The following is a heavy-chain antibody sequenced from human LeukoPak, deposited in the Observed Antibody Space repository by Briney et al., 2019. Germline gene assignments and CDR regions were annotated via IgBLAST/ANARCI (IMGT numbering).Heavy chain of an antibody. V-gene: IGHV1-69*13. J-gene: IGHJ6*02. CDR3: AREYYYDSSGYYYTTYYYGMDV. D-gene: IGHD3-22*01. Sequence: SVKVSCKASGGTFSSYAISWVRQAPGQGLEWMGGIIPIFGTANYAQKFQGRVTITEDESTSTAYMELSSLRSEDTAVYYCAREYYYDSSGYYYTTYYYGMDVWGQGTTVTVSS. CDR2: IIPIFGTA. CDR1: GGTFSSYA.